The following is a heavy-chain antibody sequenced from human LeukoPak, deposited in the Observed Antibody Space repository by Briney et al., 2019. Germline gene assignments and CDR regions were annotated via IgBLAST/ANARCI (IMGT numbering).Heavy chain of an antibody. V-gene: IGHV3-23*01. CDR3: AKNWGATIYYALDI. J-gene: IGHJ3*02. CDR1: GFTFSSYA. D-gene: IGHD5-12*01. Sequence: PGGSLRLSCAASGFTFSSYAISWVRQAPGKGLEWVSAISGSGGYTYYADSVKGRFTISRDNSKNTLYLQMNSLRAEDTAVYYCAKNWGATIYYALDIWGQGTMVTVSS. CDR2: ISGSGGYT.